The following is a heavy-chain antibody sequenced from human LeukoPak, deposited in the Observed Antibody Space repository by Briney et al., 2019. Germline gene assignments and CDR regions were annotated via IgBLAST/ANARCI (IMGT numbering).Heavy chain of an antibody. V-gene: IGHV4-39*07. D-gene: IGHD3-3*01. Sequence: SETLSLTCTVSGGSIRSSYYYWGWIRQPPGKGLEWIGSIYDSGSTYYNPSLKSRVTISVDTSKNQFSLKLSSVTAADTAVYYCARVYYDFWSGFYGMDVWGQGTTVTVSS. J-gene: IGHJ6*02. CDR3: ARVYYDFWSGFYGMDV. CDR1: GGSIRSSYYY. CDR2: IYDSGST.